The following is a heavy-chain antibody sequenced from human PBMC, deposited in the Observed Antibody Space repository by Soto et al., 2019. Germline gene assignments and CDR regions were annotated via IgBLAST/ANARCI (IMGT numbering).Heavy chain of an antibody. CDR3: AGMASAGTLNWFDP. CDR1: GYTFINFD. Sequence: ASVKVSCKASGYTFINFDISWVRQAAGQGLEWLGWMNPGSGKTGYASKFQGRVAMTRDASTGTSHLELSSLTSDDTAVYYCAGMASAGTLNWFDPWGQGTLVTVSS. CDR2: MNPGSGKT. J-gene: IGHJ5*02. V-gene: IGHV1-8*02. D-gene: IGHD6-13*01.